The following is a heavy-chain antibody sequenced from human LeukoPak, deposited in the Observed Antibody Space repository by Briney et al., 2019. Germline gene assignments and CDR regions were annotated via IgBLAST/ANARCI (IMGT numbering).Heavy chain of an antibody. J-gene: IGHJ5*02. V-gene: IGHV1-8*01. Sequence: GASVKVSCKASGYTFTSYDINWVRQATGQGLEWMGWMNPNSGNTGYAQKFQGRGTMTRNTSISTAYMELSSLRSEDTAVYYCARVSSMVRGVIMGYNWFDPWGQGTLVTVSS. CDR1: GYTFTSYD. D-gene: IGHD3-10*01. CDR3: ARVSSMVRGVIMGYNWFDP. CDR2: MNPNSGNT.